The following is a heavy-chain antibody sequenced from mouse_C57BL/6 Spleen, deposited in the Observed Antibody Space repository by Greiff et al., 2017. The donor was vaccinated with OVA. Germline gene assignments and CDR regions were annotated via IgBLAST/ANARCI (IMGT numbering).Heavy chain of an antibody. Sequence: EVHLVESGPVLVKPGASVKMSCKASGYTFTDYYMNWVKQSHGKSLEWIGVINPYNGGTSYNQKFKGKATLTVDKSSSTAYMELNSLTSEDSAVYYCARAVATGGAMDYWGQGTSVTVSS. V-gene: IGHV1-19*01. J-gene: IGHJ4*01. CDR1: GYTFTDYY. CDR2: INPYNGGT. D-gene: IGHD1-1*01. CDR3: ARAVATGGAMDY.